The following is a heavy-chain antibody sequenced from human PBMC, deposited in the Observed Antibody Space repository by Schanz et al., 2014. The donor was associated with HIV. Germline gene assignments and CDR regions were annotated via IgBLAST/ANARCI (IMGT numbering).Heavy chain of an antibody. J-gene: IGHJ6*02. CDR1: GGSFSSYA. CDR2: IIPIFATA. CDR3: ARRRGWGSYRYFPYGLDV. V-gene: IGHV1-69*01. D-gene: IGHD3-16*02. Sequence: QVKLVQSGAEVKRPGSTVKVSCTASGGSFSSYAINWVRQAPGQGLEWMGGIIPIFATADSAQKFQGRLTITADDSTSTAYMELTSLRPEDTAVYYCARRRGWGSYRYFPYGLDVWGQGTTVTVSS.